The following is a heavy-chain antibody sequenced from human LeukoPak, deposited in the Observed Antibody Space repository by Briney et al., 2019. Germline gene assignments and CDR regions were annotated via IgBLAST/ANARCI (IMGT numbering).Heavy chain of an antibody. CDR1: GYSISSGYY. Sequence: NPSETLSLTCTVSGYSISSGYYWGWIRQPPGKGLEWIGSIYHSGSTYYNPSLKSRVTISVDRSKNQFSLKLSSVTAADTAVYYCARVSSTQYYYDSSGYYGWFDPWGQGTLVTVSS. CDR3: ARVSSTQYYYDSSGYYGWFDP. D-gene: IGHD3-22*01. V-gene: IGHV4-38-2*02. J-gene: IGHJ5*02. CDR2: IYHSGST.